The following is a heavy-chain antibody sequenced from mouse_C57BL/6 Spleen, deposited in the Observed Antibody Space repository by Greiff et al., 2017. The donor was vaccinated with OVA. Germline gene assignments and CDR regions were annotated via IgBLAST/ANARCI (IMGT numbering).Heavy chain of an antibody. V-gene: IGHV1-52*01. CDR1: GYTFTSYW. D-gene: IGHD2-5*01. Sequence: QIQLQQPGAELVRPGSSVKLSCKASGYTFTSYWMHWVKQRPIQGLEWIGNIDPSDSETHYNQKFKDKATLTVDKSSSTAYMQLSSLTSEDSAVYYCARYYSNYFDYWGQGTTLTVSS. CDR2: IDPSDSET. J-gene: IGHJ2*01. CDR3: ARYYSNYFDY.